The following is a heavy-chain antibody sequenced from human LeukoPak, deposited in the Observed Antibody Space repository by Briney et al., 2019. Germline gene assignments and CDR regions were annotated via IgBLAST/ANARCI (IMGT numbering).Heavy chain of an antibody. CDR1: GDSVSSNSAA. J-gene: IGHJ5*02. Sequence: SQTLSLTFAISGDSVSSNSAAWNWIRQSPSRGLEWLGRTYYRSKWYNDYAVSVKSRITINPDTSKNQFSLQLNSVTPEDTAVYYCARAGEGYRSGGSCFQRPHWFDPWGQGTLVTVSS. CDR2: TYYRSKWYN. CDR3: ARAGEGYRSGGSCFQRPHWFDP. D-gene: IGHD2-15*01. V-gene: IGHV6-1*01.